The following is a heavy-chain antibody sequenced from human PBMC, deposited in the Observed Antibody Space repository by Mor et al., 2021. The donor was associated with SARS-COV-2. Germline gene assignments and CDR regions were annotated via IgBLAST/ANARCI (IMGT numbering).Heavy chain of an antibody. V-gene: IGHV3-30*02. CDR2: IWDDGRNK. Sequence: GKGHPWTVLIWDDGRNKYYADTVKGRFTISRDNTKNTLYLQMNSLRAEDSAVYYCAKGVGYDHFFDYWGQGTLVTVSS. D-gene: IGHD5-12*01. J-gene: IGHJ4*02. CDR3: AKGVGYDHFFDY.